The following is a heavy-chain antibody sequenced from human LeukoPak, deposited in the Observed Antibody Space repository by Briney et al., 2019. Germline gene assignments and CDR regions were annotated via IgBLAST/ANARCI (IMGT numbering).Heavy chain of an antibody. CDR2: ISGSGGST. D-gene: IGHD5-18*01. CDR3: AKVPSIPYSYGSVYYLDY. J-gene: IGHJ4*02. Sequence: PGGSLRLSCAASGFTFSSYAMSWVRQAPGKGLEWVSAISGSGGSTYYADSVKGRFTISRDNSKNTQYPQMNSLRAEDTAVYYCAKVPSIPYSYGSVYYLDYWGQGTLVTVSS. CDR1: GFTFSSYA. V-gene: IGHV3-23*01.